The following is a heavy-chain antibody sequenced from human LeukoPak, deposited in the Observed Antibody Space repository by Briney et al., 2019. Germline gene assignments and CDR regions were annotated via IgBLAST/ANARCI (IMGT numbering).Heavy chain of an antibody. Sequence: SETLSLTCTVSGGSISSYYWSWIRQPPGKGLEWIGYIYYSGSTNYNPSLKSRVTISVDTSKNQFSLKLSSATAADTAVYYCARWYRALTGTNWFDPWGQGTLVTVSS. CDR2: IYYSGST. D-gene: IGHD3-9*01. J-gene: IGHJ5*02. V-gene: IGHV4-59*08. CDR3: ARWYRALTGTNWFDP. CDR1: GGSISSYY.